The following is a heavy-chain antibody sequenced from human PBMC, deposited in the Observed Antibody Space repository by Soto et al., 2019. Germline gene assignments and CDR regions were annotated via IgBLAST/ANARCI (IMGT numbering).Heavy chain of an antibody. CDR1: GFTFSSYG. CDR3: ARESITMVRGVDY. D-gene: IGHD3-10*01. Sequence: QVQLVESGGGVVQPGRSLRLSCAASGFTFSSYGMHWVRQAPGKGLEWVAVIWYDGSNKYYADSVKGRFTISRDNSKNTLYLQMNSLRAEVTAVYYCARESITMVRGVDYWGQGTLVTVSS. V-gene: IGHV3-33*01. CDR2: IWYDGSNK. J-gene: IGHJ4*02.